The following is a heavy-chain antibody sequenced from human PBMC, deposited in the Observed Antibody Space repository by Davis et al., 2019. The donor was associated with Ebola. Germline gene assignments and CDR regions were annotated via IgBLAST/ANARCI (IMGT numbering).Heavy chain of an antibody. CDR3: VINMVTSALDY. Sequence: ASVKVSCKASGYTFTNYGISWVRQAPGQGLEWMGWISAYNGNTNYAQKFQGRVTLTTDTSTSTAHMELRWLTSDDTALYYCVINMVTSALDYWGQGTLVTVSS. CDR1: GYTFTNYG. D-gene: IGHD2-21*02. V-gene: IGHV1-18*01. J-gene: IGHJ4*02. CDR2: ISAYNGNT.